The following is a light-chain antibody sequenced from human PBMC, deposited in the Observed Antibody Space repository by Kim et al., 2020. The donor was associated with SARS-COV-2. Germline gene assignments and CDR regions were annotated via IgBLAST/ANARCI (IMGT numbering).Light chain of an antibody. J-gene: IGKJ1*01. V-gene: IGKV1-27*01. CDR3: QKYNTAPRT. Sequence: APVGDRVTITCRASQGISNYLAWYQQKPGKVPKLLIYGASALQSGVPSRFSGSGSGTDFTLTISSLQPEDVATYFCQKYNTAPRTFGQGTKVDIK. CDR1: QGISNY. CDR2: GAS.